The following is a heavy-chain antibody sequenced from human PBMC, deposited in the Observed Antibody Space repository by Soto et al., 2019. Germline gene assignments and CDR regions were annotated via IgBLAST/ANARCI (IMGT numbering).Heavy chain of an antibody. J-gene: IGHJ1*01. CDR1: GGSFTSTNYF. Sequence: QLQESGPGLVKPSETLSLTCTVSGGSFTSTNYFWGWIRQPPGKGLEWIGYMYYNGNTFYSPSLKSRVTITADTSKRQFSLDLSSVTAADTAMYYCARLQIYDSRAAPTPIFHPWGLGAMVTVSS. V-gene: IGHV4-39*01. CDR2: MYYNGNT. CDR3: ARLQIYDSRAAPTPIFHP. D-gene: IGHD3-22*01.